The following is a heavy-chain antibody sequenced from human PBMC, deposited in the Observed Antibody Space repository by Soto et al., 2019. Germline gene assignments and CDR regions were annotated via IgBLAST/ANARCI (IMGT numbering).Heavy chain of an antibody. D-gene: IGHD3-10*01. Sequence: GASVKVSCKASGYSFTSYGISWVRQAPGQGLEWMGWISGYNSDTKYDQKFQGRVTMTTDTSTSTVYMELRTLRSDDTAVYYCARDRGFYYFDYWGQGTLVTVS. CDR2: ISGYNSDT. CDR3: ARDRGFYYFDY. J-gene: IGHJ4*02. V-gene: IGHV1-18*01. CDR1: GYSFTSYG.